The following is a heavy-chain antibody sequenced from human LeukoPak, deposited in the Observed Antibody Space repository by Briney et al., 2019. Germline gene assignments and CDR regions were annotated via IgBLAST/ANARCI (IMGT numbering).Heavy chain of an antibody. CDR3: ATRSPHSGYDSFDY. CDR1: GYTPTELS. J-gene: IGHJ4*02. Sequence: ASVKVSCKVSGYTPTELSIHWVRQAPGRGLEWMGGFDPEHGETIYAQMIQSRVTMTEDTSADTAYIELTSLTSEDTAVYYCATRSPHSGYDSFDYWGQGTLVTVSS. CDR2: FDPEHGET. D-gene: IGHD5-12*01. V-gene: IGHV1-24*01.